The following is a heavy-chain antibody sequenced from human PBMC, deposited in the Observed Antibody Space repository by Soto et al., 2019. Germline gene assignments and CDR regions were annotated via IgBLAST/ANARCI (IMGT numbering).Heavy chain of an antibody. J-gene: IGHJ4*02. D-gene: IGHD3-3*01. Sequence: ASVKVSCKASGYTFTSYGISWVRQAPGQGLEWMGWISAYNGNTNYAQKLQGRVTMTTDTSTSTAYMELRSLRSDDTAVYYCARFYVAYYDFWSGPSRHGYFDYWGQGTLVTVSS. CDR3: ARFYVAYYDFWSGPSRHGYFDY. V-gene: IGHV1-18*04. CDR2: ISAYNGNT. CDR1: GYTFTSYG.